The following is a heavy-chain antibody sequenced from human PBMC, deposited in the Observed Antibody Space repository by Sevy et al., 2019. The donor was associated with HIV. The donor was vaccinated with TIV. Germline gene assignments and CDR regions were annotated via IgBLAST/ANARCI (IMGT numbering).Heavy chain of an antibody. CDR3: AKGFCSAGTCPRDYYYYGMDV. CDR2: ISGSGRYT. D-gene: IGHD2-15*01. Sequence: GGSLRLSCAASEFTFSSYAMSWVRQAPGKGLEWVSSISGSGRYTYDADSVEGRFTISRDNSKNTLYVQMNSLRAEDTAVYYCAKGFCSAGTCPRDYYYYGMDVWGQGTTVTVSS. V-gene: IGHV3-23*01. CDR1: EFTFSSYA. J-gene: IGHJ6*02.